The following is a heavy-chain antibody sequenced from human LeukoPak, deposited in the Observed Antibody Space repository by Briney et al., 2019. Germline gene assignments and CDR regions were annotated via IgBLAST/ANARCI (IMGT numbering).Heavy chain of an antibody. Sequence: GASVKVSCKASGYTFTSYGISWVRPAPGQGLEWMGWISGYNGNTNYAQKLQGRVTMTTDTSRKTAYMEVRSLRSDDTAVYYCARDLPNGGHSYGYVYWGQGTLVTVSS. D-gene: IGHD5-18*01. CDR1: GYTFTSYG. CDR2: ISGYNGNT. J-gene: IGHJ4*02. V-gene: IGHV1-18*01. CDR3: ARDLPNGGHSYGYVY.